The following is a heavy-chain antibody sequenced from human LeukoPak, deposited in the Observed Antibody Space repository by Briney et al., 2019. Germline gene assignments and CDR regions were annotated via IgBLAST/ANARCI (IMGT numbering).Heavy chain of an antibody. J-gene: IGHJ4*02. CDR1: GFTFSTFA. V-gene: IGHV3-23*01. D-gene: IGHD6-13*01. CDR2: ISGIGGST. Sequence: GGSLRLSCAASGFTFSTFAMSWVRQAPEKGLEWVSAISGIGGSTYYTDSVKGRFTISRDSSKNTLYLQMNSLRADETAVYYCAKGGSAAAKGKFYFDYWGPGTLVTVSS. CDR3: AKGGSAAAKGKFYFDY.